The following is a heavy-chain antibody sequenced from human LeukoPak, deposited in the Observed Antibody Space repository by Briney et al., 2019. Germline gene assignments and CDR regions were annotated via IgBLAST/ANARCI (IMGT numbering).Heavy chain of an antibody. V-gene: IGHV4-39*01. D-gene: IGHD1-26*01. J-gene: IGHJ4*02. CDR3: ARLAGGSLDY. Sequence: SETLSLTCTVSGGSISSSSYYWGWIREPPGEGLEWIGSIYYSGSTYYNPSLKSRVTISVDTSKNQFSLKLSSVTAADTAVYYCARLAGGSLDYWGQGTLVTVSS. CDR2: IYYSGST. CDR1: GGSISSSSYY.